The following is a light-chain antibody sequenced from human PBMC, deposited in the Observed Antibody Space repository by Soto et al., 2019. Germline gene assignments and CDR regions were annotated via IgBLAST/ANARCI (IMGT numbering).Light chain of an antibody. J-gene: IGLJ3*02. CDR1: YSNIGKNY. CDR2: DDN. CDR3: GTWDSTLSVGV. V-gene: IGLV1-51*01. Sequence: HSVLTQPPSVSAAPGQNVTISCSGTYSNIGKNYVSWYQHLPGTAPKLLIYDDNKRPSGIPDRFSGSRSGTSATLDITGLPTGDEADYYCGTWDSTLSVGVFGGGTKVTVL.